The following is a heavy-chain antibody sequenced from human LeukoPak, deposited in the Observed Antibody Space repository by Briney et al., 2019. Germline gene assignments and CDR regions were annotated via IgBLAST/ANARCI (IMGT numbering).Heavy chain of an antibody. CDR1: SASVTSHH. V-gene: IGHV4-4*07. D-gene: IGHD3-3*01. Sequence: KASETLSLTCAVSSASVTSHHWAWIRQPAGKGLEWVGRVHFSGSTNYNPSLRSRVAISLDKSKNELSLTLKSVSAADTAVYFCARDDSSRDDSGCYHYWGRGVLVTVSS. J-gene: IGHJ4*02. CDR3: ARDDSSRDDSGCYHY. CDR2: VHFSGST.